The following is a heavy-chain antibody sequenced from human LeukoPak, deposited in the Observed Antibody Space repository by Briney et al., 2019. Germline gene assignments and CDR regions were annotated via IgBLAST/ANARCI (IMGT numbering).Heavy chain of an antibody. J-gene: IGHJ4*02. CDR1: GFTFSSYE. Sequence: GGSLRLSCAASGFTFSSYEMNWVRQAPGKGLECVSYISSSGGSIYYADSVKGRFTISRDSAKNSLYLQMNSLRAEDTAVYYCARERGYTGGFDYWGQGTLVTVSS. CDR2: ISSSGGSI. D-gene: IGHD5-12*01. V-gene: IGHV3-48*03. CDR3: ARERGYTGGFDY.